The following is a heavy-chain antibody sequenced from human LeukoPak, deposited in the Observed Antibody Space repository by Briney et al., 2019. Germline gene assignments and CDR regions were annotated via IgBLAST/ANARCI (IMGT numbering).Heavy chain of an antibody. CDR1: GYTFTGYY. J-gene: IGHJ6*02. V-gene: IGHV1-2*02. D-gene: IGHD3-3*01. Sequence: ASVKVSCKASGYTFTGYYMHWARQAPGQGLEWMGWINPNSGGTNYAQKFRGRVTMTRDTSISTAYMELSRLRSDDTAVYYCARPITDYDSYGMDVWGQGTTVTVSS. CDR2: INPNSGGT. CDR3: ARPITDYDSYGMDV.